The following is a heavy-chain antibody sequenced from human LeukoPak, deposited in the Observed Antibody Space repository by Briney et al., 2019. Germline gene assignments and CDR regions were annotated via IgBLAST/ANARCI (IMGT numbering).Heavy chain of an antibody. CDR3: ARGGTEGDY. V-gene: IGHV3-30*02. CDR1: GFTFSNYG. J-gene: IGHJ4*02. CDR2: IGYDGSNK. Sequence: GGSLRLSCAASGFTFSNYGMHWVRQAPGKGLEWVAFIGYDGSNKYYADSVKGRFTISRDNSKNTLYLQMNSLRAEDTAVYYCARGGTEGDYWGQGTLVTVSS. D-gene: IGHD1-26*01.